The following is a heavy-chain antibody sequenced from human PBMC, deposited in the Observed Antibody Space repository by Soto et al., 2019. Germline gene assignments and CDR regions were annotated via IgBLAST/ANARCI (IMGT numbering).Heavy chain of an antibody. CDR1: GYSFTDYH. V-gene: IGHV1-2*04. D-gene: IGHD2-8*01. Sequence: ASVKVSCKASGYSFTDYHIHWVRQAPGQGLEWLGRINPKSGGTSTAQKFQGWVTMTTDTSISTASMELTRLTSDDTAIYYCARGHSTDCSNGLCSFSYSHDMDVWG. J-gene: IGHJ6*02. CDR3: ARGHSTDCSNGLCSFSYSHDMDV. CDR2: INPKSGGT.